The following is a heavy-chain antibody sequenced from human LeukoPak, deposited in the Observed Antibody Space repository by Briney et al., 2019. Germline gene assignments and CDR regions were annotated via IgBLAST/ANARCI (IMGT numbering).Heavy chain of an antibody. Sequence: SETLSLTCTVCGGSISSSSHYWVWVRQPPGKGLEWIGSINYGGSPYYNPALKGRVTISVDTSKNHFSLKLSSVTAADTAVYFCARWRVYFDSSGHPSAASSWGQGTLVTVSS. CDR1: GGSISSSSHY. D-gene: IGHD3-22*01. CDR3: ARWRVYFDSSGHPSAASS. J-gene: IGHJ4*02. V-gene: IGHV4-39*07. CDR2: INYGGSP.